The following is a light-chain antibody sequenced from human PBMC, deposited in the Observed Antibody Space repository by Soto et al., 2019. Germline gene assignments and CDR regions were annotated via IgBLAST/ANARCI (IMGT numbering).Light chain of an antibody. V-gene: IGKV2-24*01. J-gene: IGKJ1*01. CDR1: QSLVHNDGNTY. CDR2: KIS. CDR3: MQATQYPWT. Sequence: EIVMTQTPLSSAVTLRQPASISCRSSQSLVHNDGNTYLTWFQQRPGQPPRLLLYKISNRFSGVPDRFSGSWAGTDFTLKISRVEVEDVGVYYCMQATQYPWTFGQGTKVEIK.